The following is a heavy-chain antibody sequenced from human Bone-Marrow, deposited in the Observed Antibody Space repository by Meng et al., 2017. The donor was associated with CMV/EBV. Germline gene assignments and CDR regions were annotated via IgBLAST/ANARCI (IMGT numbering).Heavy chain of an antibody. V-gene: IGHV4-30-4*08. CDR2: IYYSGST. Sequence: SETLSLTCTVSGGSISSGDYYWSWIRQPPGKGLEWIGYIYYSGSTYYNPSLKSRVTISVDTSKNQFSLKLSSVTAADTAVYYCARGGHYYYGMDVWGQGTTVTVSS. CDR3: ARGGHYYYGMDV. J-gene: IGHJ6*02. CDR1: GGSISSGDYY.